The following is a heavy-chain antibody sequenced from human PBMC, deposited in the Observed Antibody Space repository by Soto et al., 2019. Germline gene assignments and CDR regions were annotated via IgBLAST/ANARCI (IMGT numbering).Heavy chain of an antibody. V-gene: IGHV1-18*01. J-gene: IGHJ4*02. D-gene: IGHD1-26*01. CDR1: GYTFRNYG. CDR3: ARESQWESLPY. CDR2: VSAYNRNT. Sequence: QVQLVQSGAEVKKPGASVKVSCEAYGYTFRNYGITWVRQAPGQGLEWMGWVSAYNRNTNYAQRFQERVTMTTDTTTSTPYMELRSLRSHYTSIYFFARESQWESLPYWGKGTLVTLPS.